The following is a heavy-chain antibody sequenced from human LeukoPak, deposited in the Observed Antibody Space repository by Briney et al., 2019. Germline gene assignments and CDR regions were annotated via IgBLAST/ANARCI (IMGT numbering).Heavy chain of an antibody. CDR3: TRKGSQWDFLVDY. V-gene: IGHV3-21*01. D-gene: IGHD2/OR15-2a*01. J-gene: IGHJ4*02. CDR1: GFTFSSYS. CDR2: ITSSGRYI. Sequence: GGSLRLSCAASGFTFSSYSMNWVRQAPGKGLEWVSSITSSGRYIYYADSVKGRFTISRDNSENSLYPQMDSLTAEDTAVYYCTRKGSQWDFLVDYWGQGTRVAVSP.